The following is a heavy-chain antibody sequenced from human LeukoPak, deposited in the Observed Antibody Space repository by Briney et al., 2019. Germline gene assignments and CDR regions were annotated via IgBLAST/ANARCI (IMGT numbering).Heavy chain of an antibody. CDR1: GFTFSSYG. Sequence: GGSLRLSCAASGFTFSSYGMHWVRQAPGKGLEWVAVISYDGSNKYYADSVKGRFTISRDNSKNTLYLQMNSLRAEDTAVYYCAKAYCGGDCCKAAYLDYWGQGTLVTVSS. D-gene: IGHD2-21*02. CDR2: ISYDGSNK. J-gene: IGHJ4*02. CDR3: AKAYCGGDCCKAAYLDY. V-gene: IGHV3-30*18.